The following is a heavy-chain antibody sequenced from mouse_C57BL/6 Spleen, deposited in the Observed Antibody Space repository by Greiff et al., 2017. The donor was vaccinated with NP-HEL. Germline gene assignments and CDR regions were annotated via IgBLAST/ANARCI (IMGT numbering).Heavy chain of an antibody. J-gene: IGHJ1*03. D-gene: IGHD1-1*01. Sequence: VQLQQSGAELVKPGASVKISCKASGYAFSSYWMNWVKQRPGKGLEWIGQIYPGDGDTNYNGKFKGKATLTADKSSSTAYMQLSSLTSEDSAVYFCARPLYGSSPYWYFDVWGTGTTVTVSS. V-gene: IGHV1-80*01. CDR1: GYAFSSYW. CDR3: ARPLYGSSPYWYFDV. CDR2: IYPGDGDT.